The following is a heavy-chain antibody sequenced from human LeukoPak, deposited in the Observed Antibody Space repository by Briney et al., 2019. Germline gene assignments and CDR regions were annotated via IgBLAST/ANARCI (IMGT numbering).Heavy chain of an antibody. Sequence: PSETLSLTCTVSGGSISSYYWSWIRQPPGKGLEWIGYIFYTGSTNYNPSFKSRVTISVLTSKNRFSLKLSSVTAADTAVYYCATLTGGDDAFDIWGQGTMVTVSS. CDR3: ATLTGGDDAFDI. V-gene: IGHV4-59*01. J-gene: IGHJ3*02. D-gene: IGHD4-23*01. CDR1: GGSISSYY. CDR2: IFYTGST.